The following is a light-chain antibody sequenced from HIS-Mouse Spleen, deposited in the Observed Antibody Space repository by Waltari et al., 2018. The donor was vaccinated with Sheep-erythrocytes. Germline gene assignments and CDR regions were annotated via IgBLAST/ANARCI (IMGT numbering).Light chain of an antibody. CDR3: QQYNSYPLT. CDR2: KAS. Sequence: DIQMTQSPSTLSASVGDRVTITCRASQSISSWLAWYKQKPGKAPKLLIYKASSLESGVPSRFSGSGSGTEFTLTISSLQPDDFATYYCQQYNSYPLTFGGGTKEEIK. CDR1: QSISSW. J-gene: IGKJ4*01. V-gene: IGKV1-5*03.